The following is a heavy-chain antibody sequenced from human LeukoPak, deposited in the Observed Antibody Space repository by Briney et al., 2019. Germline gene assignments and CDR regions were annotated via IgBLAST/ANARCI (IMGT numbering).Heavy chain of an antibody. Sequence: SETLSLTCAVYGGSFRGYFWGWVRQTPGEGLEWLGEITHNGGTNYMPSLSGRVSVFQDVSKNQFSLKLSSVTAADTGVYYCARGNSGSHWGDHYFYMDVWGKGTTVIVSS. D-gene: IGHD1-26*01. V-gene: IGHV4-34*01. CDR1: GGSFRGYF. J-gene: IGHJ6*03. CDR3: ARGNSGSHWGDHYFYMDV. CDR2: ITHNGGT.